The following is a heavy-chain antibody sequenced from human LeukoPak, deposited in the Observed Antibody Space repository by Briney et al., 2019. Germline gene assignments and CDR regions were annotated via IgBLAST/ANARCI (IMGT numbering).Heavy chain of an antibody. D-gene: IGHD2-21*02. V-gene: IGHV4-39*01. J-gene: IGHJ4*02. CDR3: ARRWECGGDCPIDY. CDR2: IYYSGST. CDR1: GGSISSSSYY. Sequence: SETLSLTCTVSGGSISSSSYYWGWIRQPPGKGLEWIGSIYYSGSTYYNPSLKSRVTISVDTSKNQFSLKLSSVTAADTAVYYCARRWECGGDCPIDYWGQGTLVTVSS.